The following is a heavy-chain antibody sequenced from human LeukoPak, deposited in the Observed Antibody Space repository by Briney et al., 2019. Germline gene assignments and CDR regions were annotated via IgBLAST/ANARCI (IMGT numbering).Heavy chain of an antibody. J-gene: IGHJ6*04. CDR3: ARAMVRGVIILPLDV. Sequence: GGSLRLSCAASGFTFSSYAMHWVRRAPGKGLEYVSAISSNGGSTYYANSVKGRFTISRDNSKNTLYLQMGSLRAEDMAVYYCARAMVRGVIILPLDVWGKGTTVTVSS. CDR1: GFTFSSYA. D-gene: IGHD3-10*01. CDR2: ISSNGGST. V-gene: IGHV3-64*01.